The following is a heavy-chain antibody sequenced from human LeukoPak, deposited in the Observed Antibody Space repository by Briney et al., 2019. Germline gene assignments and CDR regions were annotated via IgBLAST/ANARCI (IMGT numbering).Heavy chain of an antibody. CDR3: ARDPIAAEDSSSWPNEGY. CDR1: GYTFTGYY. J-gene: IGHJ4*02. Sequence: GASVKVSCKASGYTFTGYYMHWVRQAPGQGLEWMRRINPNSGGTNYAQKFQGRVTMIRDTSISTAYMELSRLRSDDTAVYYCARDPIAAEDSSSWPNEGYRGQGTLVTVSS. D-gene: IGHD6-13*01. CDR2: INPNSGGT. V-gene: IGHV1-2*06.